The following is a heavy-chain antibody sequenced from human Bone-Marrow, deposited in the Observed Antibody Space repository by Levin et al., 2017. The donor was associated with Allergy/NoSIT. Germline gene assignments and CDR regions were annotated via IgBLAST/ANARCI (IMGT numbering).Heavy chain of an antibody. CDR3: AAMTVDEAFTV. CDR2: ISPADSYT. V-gene: IGHV5-51*01. CDR1: GYRFPNYW. Sequence: KPGGSLRLSCKGSGYRFPNYWIGWVRQVPGKGLEWMGNISPADSYTKYRPSFQGQVTMSADKSISTAYLQWTSLKSSDTAMYYCAAMTVDEAFTVWGQGTMVIVSS. J-gene: IGHJ3*01. D-gene: IGHD3/OR15-3a*01.